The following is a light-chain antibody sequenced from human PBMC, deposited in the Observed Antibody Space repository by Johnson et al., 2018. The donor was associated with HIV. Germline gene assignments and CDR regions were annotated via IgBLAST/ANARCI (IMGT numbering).Light chain of an antibody. V-gene: IGLV1-51*01. CDR1: SSNIGNNY. Sequence: QPVLTQPPSVSAAPGQKVTISCSGSSSNIGNNYVSWYQQLPGTAPKLLIYDNNKRPSGIPDRFSGSKSGRSATLGITGLQTGDEADYYCGTWDSSLSASVFGTGTQVTVV. CDR2: DNN. J-gene: IGLJ1*01. CDR3: GTWDSSLSASV.